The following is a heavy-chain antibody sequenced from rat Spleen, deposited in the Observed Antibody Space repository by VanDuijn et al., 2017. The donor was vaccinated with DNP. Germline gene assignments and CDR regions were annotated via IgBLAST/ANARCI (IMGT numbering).Heavy chain of an antibody. J-gene: IGHJ1*01. D-gene: IGHD5-1*01. Sequence: EVQLQESGPGXVKPSQSXSLTXXVTGXXITXXYWGWIRKFPGNKMEYIGHISYSGSTNYNPSLKSRFSITRDTSKNQFFLQLNSVTTEDTATYYCARWVGAYWSFDFWGPGTMVTVSS. CDR3: ARWVGAYWSFDF. CDR1: GXXITXXY. V-gene: IGHV3-1*01. CDR2: ISYSGST.